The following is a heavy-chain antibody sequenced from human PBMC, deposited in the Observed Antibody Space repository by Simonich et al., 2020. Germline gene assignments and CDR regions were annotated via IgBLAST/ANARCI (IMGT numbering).Heavy chain of an antibody. CDR3: AREREGFPDY. D-gene: IGHD3-10*01. J-gene: IGHJ4*02. CDR2: INPMGGST. CDR1: GYTFTGYF. V-gene: IGHV1-46*03. Sequence: QVQLVQSGAEVKKPGASVKVSCKASGYTFTGYFMHWVRQAPGQGLDWRGKINPMGGSTSYAKKCQGRVTMTRDTSTSTVYMELSSLRSEDTAVYYCAREREGFPDYWGQGTLVTVSS.